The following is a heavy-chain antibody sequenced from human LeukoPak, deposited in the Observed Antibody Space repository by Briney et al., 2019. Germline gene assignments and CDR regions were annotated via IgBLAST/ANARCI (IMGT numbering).Heavy chain of an antibody. CDR2: ISYDGSNK. CDR1: GFTFSSYA. D-gene: IGHD6-19*01. Sequence: PGGSLRLSCAASGFTFSSYAIHWVRQAPGKGLEWVAVISYDGSNKYYTDSVKGRFTISRDNSKNTLYLRMHSLRTEDTAVYYCARDKLDSSGWYLSLDYWGQGTLVTVSS. CDR3: ARDKLDSSGWYLSLDY. V-gene: IGHV3-30-3*01. J-gene: IGHJ4*02.